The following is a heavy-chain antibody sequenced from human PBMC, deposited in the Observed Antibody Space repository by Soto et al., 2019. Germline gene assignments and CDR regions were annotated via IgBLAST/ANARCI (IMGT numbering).Heavy chain of an antibody. V-gene: IGHV1-8*01. Sequence: ASVKVSCKASGYTFTSYDINWGRQATGQGLEWMGWMNPNSGNTGYAQKFQGRVTMTRNTSISTAYMELSSLRSEDTAVYYCARRRGSSSRTTPSWFDPWGQGTLVTVSS. CDR1: GYTFTSYD. D-gene: IGHD6-13*01. CDR2: MNPNSGNT. CDR3: ARRRGSSSRTTPSWFDP. J-gene: IGHJ5*02.